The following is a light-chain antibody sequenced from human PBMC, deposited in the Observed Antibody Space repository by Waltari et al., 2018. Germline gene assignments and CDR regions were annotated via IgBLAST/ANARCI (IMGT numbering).Light chain of an antibody. J-gene: IGLJ3*02. CDR3: SSYGGSNNLV. CDR2: EVS. V-gene: IGLV2-8*01. Sequence: QSALTQPPSASGSPGQSVTISCTGTSSDVGCYNYVSWYQQHPGKAPKAMLYEVSKRPSGVPDRFSGSKSGNTASLTVSGVQAEDEADYYCSSYGGSNNLVFGGGTKLTVL. CDR1: SSDVGCYNY.